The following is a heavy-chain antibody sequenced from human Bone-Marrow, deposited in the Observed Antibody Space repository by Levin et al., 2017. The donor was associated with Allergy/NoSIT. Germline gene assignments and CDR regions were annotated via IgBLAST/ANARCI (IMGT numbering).Heavy chain of an antibody. Sequence: GGSLRLSCEASGFTFSSYGMHWVRQAPGKGLEWISVIWYDGSNKYYADSVKGRFTISRDNSKNTLYLQMDSLRAEDRAVYYCARERDPDTVFGVVTSFDYWGQGTLVTVSS. CDR2: IWYDGSNK. J-gene: IGHJ4*02. CDR1: GFTFSSYG. D-gene: IGHD3-3*01. CDR3: ARERDPDTVFGVVTSFDY. V-gene: IGHV3-33*01.